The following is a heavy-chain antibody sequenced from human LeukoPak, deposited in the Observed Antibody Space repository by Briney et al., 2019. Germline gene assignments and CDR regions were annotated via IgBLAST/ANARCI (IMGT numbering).Heavy chain of an antibody. V-gene: IGHV1-69*01. Sequence: GGSLRLSCAASGFTFSSYAMSWVRQAPGQGLEWMGGIIPIFGTANYAQKFQGRVTITADESTSTAYMELSSLRSEDTAVYYCARSLVGGATSPIFDYWGQGTLVTVSS. CDR3: ARSLVGGATSPIFDY. J-gene: IGHJ4*02. D-gene: IGHD1-26*01. CDR1: GFTFSSYA. CDR2: IIPIFGTA.